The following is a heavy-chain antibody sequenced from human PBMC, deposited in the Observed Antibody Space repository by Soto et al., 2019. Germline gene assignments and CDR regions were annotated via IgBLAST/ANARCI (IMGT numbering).Heavy chain of an antibody. J-gene: IGHJ4*02. D-gene: IGHD2-8*02. Sequence: PSETLPLSCTVCGGSISSSSYYWGWIRQPPGKGLEWIGRINHSGSTNYNPSLKSRVTISVDTSKNQFSLKLTSVTAADTAVYYCARDKITGLFDYWGQGTLVTVSS. CDR2: INHSGST. V-gene: IGHV4-39*07. CDR1: GGSISSSSYY. CDR3: ARDKITGLFDY.